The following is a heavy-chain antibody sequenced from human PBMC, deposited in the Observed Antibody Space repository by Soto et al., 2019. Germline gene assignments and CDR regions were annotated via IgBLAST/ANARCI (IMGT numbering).Heavy chain of an antibody. Sequence: EMQLVQSGGGLVKPGGSLRLSCTASGFTFSNAWMSWVRQAPGKGLEWIGRIKGESDGGTTDYATPVKGRFSISRDQSKDTLYLHMNSLKTEDTAVYYCTTGLSNGYYNFDYWGQGTPVTVYS. D-gene: IGHD3-22*01. CDR3: TTGLSNGYYNFDY. CDR2: IKGESDGGTT. CDR1: GFTFSNAW. J-gene: IGHJ4*02. V-gene: IGHV3-15*01.